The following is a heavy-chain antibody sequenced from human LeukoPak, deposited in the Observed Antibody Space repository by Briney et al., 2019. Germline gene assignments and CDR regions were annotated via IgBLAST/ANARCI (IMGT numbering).Heavy chain of an antibody. V-gene: IGHV1-8*01. CDR3: ARGRITMVPYYHYGMDV. CDR1: GYPFTSYN. CDR2: MNPNSGNT. D-gene: IGHD3-10*01. Sequence: ASVKVSCKASGYPFTSYNVNWVRQATGQGLEWMGWMNPNSGNTGYAQKFQGRVTMTRNTSISTAYMELSSLRSEDTAVYYCARGRITMVPYYHYGMDVWGQGTTVTVSS. J-gene: IGHJ6*02.